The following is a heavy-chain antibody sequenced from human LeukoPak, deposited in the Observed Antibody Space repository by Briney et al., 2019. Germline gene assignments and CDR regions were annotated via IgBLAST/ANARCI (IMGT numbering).Heavy chain of an antibody. D-gene: IGHD5-18*01. CDR3: ARDYTAMASDY. CDR1: GFTFSTYP. J-gene: IGHJ4*02. CDR2: ISYDGSKT. V-gene: IGHV3-30*09. Sequence: GGSLRLSCAASGFTFSTYPMHWVRQAPGEGLGWVTLISYDGSKTYYADSVKGRFAISRDNSKNTLYLQMNSLRAEDTAVYYCARDYTAMASDYWGQGTLVSVSS.